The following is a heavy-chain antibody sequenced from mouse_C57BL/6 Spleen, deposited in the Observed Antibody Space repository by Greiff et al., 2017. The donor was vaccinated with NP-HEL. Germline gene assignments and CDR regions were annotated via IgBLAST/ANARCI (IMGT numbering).Heavy chain of an antibody. V-gene: IGHV3-6*01. D-gene: IGHD2-1*01. CDR2: ISYDGSN. Sequence: EVQLQQSGPGLVKPSQSLSLTCSVTGYSITSGYYWNWIRQFPGNNLEWMGYISYDGSNNYNPSLKNRISITRDTSKNQFFLKLNSVTTEDTATYYCAREEIYYGNFSYAMDYWGQGTSVTVSS. CDR1: GYSITSGYY. CDR3: AREEIYYGNFSYAMDY. J-gene: IGHJ4*01.